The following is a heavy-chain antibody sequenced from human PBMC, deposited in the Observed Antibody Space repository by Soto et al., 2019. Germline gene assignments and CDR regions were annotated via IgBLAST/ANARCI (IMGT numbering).Heavy chain of an antibody. CDR2: IIPILGIA. J-gene: IGHJ6*03. CDR3: ARGYYDFWSGSLTNHYYYYYYMDV. Sequence: QVQLVQSGAEVKKPGSSVKVSCKASGGTFSSYTISWVRQAPGQGLEWMGRIIPILGIANYAQKFQGRVTITADKSTSTAYMELSSLRSEDTAVYYCARGYYDFWSGSLTNHYYYYYYMDVWGKGTTVTVSS. D-gene: IGHD3-3*01. V-gene: IGHV1-69*02. CDR1: GGTFSSYT.